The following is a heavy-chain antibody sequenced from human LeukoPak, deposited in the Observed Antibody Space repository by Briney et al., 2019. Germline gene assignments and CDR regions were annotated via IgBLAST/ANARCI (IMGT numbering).Heavy chain of an antibody. J-gene: IGHJ5*02. V-gene: IGHV4-59*01. CDR1: GGSISSYY. Sequence: SETLSLTCTVSGGSISSYYWSWIRQPPGKGLEWIGYIYYSGSTNYNPSLKSRVTISVDTSKNQFSLKLSSVTAADTAVYYCARDVPGDYGSGNYSWFDPWGQGTLVTVSS. CDR3: ARDVPGDYGSGNYSWFDP. D-gene: IGHD3-10*01. CDR2: IYYSGST.